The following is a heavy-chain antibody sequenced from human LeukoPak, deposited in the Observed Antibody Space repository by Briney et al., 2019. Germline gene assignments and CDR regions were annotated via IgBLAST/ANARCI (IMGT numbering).Heavy chain of an antibody. V-gene: IGHV4-34*01. D-gene: IGHD6-19*01. CDR3: ARGGGSIAVAGTLNTRLFDY. CDR2: INHSGST. J-gene: IGHJ4*02. CDR1: SGSLSGYY. Sequence: SETLSLTCALYSGSLSGYYWSWIRQPPGKGLEWIGEINHSGSTNYNRSLKSRVTISVDTSKNQFSLKLSSVTAADTAVYYCARGGGSIAVAGTLNTRLFDYWGQGTWSPSPQ.